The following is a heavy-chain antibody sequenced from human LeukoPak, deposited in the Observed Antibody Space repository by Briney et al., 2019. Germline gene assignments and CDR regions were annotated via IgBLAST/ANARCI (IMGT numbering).Heavy chain of an antibody. V-gene: IGHV3-30-3*01. CDR2: ISYDATVK. Sequence: GGSLRLSCAVSGFTLRSYAIHWVRQAPGKGLQWVAFISYDATVKYYADSVRGRFTVSRDNSKNTLSLQMNSLRPEDTAVYYCARDFSTWYSIDYWGRGTLVTVSS. J-gene: IGHJ4*02. D-gene: IGHD2-15*01. CDR3: ARDFSTWYSIDY. CDR1: GFTLRSYA.